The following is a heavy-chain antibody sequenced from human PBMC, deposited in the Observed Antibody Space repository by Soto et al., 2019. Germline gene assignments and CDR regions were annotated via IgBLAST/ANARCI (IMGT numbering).Heavy chain of an antibody. CDR2: MNPNSGNT. J-gene: IGHJ6*03. Sequence: QVQLVQSGAEVKKPGASVKVSCKASGYTFTSYDINWVRQATGQGLEWMGWMNPNSGNTGYAQKFQGRVPMTRNTSISTGYMELRSRRSEDTAVYYCAREAPTYYDILTGYSYDYYYMGVWGKGTTVTVSS. V-gene: IGHV1-8*01. CDR3: AREAPTYYDILTGYSYDYYYMGV. D-gene: IGHD3-9*01. CDR1: GYTFTSYD.